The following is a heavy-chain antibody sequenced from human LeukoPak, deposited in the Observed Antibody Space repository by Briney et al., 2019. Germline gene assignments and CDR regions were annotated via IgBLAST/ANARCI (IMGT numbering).Heavy chain of an antibody. J-gene: IGHJ3*02. CDR2: ISGSGGST. Sequence: GGSLRLSCAASGFTFSSYAMTWVRQAPGKGLEWVSVISGSGGSTNYADSVKGRFTISRDNSKNTLYLQMNSLRAEDTAVYYCAKFGGYRFYDAFDIWGQGTMVTVSS. CDR3: AKFGGYRFYDAFDI. D-gene: IGHD3-22*01. V-gene: IGHV3-23*01. CDR1: GFTFSSYA.